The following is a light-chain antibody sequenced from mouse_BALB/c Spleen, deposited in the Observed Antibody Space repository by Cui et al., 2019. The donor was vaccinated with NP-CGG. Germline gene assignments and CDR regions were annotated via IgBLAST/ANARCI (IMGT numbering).Light chain of an antibody. J-gene: IGLJ1*01. Sequence: QAVVTQESALTTSPGETVTLTCRSSTGAVTTSNYANWVQEKPDHLFTGLIGGTNNRAPGVPARFSGSLIGDKAVLTITGVQTEDEEIYFCALWYSNHWVFGGGTKLTVL. V-gene: IGLV1*01. CDR3: ALWYSNHWV. CDR2: GTN. CDR1: TGAVTTSNY.